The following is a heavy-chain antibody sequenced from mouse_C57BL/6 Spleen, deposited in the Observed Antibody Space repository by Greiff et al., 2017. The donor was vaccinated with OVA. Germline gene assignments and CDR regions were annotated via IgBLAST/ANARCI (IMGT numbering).Heavy chain of an antibody. D-gene: IGHD1-1*01. J-gene: IGHJ2*01. Sequence: QVQLQQPGAELVRPGSSVKLSCKASGYTFTSYWMDWVKQRPGQGLEWIGNIYPSDSETHYNQKFKDKATLTVDKSSSTAYMQLSSLTSEDSAVYYCARSGGSIYFDYWGQVTTLTVSS. CDR2: IYPSDSET. V-gene: IGHV1-61*01. CDR1: GYTFTSYW. CDR3: ARSGGSIYFDY.